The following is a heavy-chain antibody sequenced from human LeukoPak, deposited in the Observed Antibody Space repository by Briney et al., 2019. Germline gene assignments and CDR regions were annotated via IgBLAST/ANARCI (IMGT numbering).Heavy chain of an antibody. D-gene: IGHD3-10*01. Sequence: GGSLRLSCAASGFTFDDYGMSWVRQAPGKGLEWVSGINWNGDSTGYADSVKGRFTISRDNAKNSLYLQMNSLKTDDTAVYYCATVGYGSGSNLFGDYFDYWGQGTLVSVSS. V-gene: IGHV3-20*04. CDR1: GFTFDDYG. CDR3: ATVGYGSGSNLFGDYFDY. CDR2: INWNGDST. J-gene: IGHJ4*02.